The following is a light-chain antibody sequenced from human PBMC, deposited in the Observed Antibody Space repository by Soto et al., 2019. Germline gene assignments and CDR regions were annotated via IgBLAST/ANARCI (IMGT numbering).Light chain of an antibody. CDR1: QSVSSY. J-gene: IGKJ4*01. Sequence: EIVLTQSPATLSLSPGERATLSCRASQSVSSYLAWYQQKPGQAPRLLIYDASNRATGIPARFSGSLSGTDFTLTISRLVPEAFAVYDGQQRSNWLTFGGGTKVEIK. CDR3: QQRSNWLT. V-gene: IGKV3-11*01. CDR2: DAS.